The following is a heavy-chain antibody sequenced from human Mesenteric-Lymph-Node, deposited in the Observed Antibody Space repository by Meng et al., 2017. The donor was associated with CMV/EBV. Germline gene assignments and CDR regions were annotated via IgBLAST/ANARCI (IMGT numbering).Heavy chain of an antibody. D-gene: IGHD2-2*02. J-gene: IGHJ6*02. V-gene: IGHV3-23*01. CDR2: ISASGDKT. CDR1: GVTLGDYD. Sequence: GESLKISCAASGVTLGDYDMTWVRQAPGKGLEWVSSISASGDKTYYADSVKGRFTISRDNSKNTLYLQMNSLRAEDTAVYYCARDPGSAHVCSSTSCYRGYYYGMDVWGQGTTVTVSS. CDR3: ARDPGSAHVCSSTSCYRGYYYGMDV.